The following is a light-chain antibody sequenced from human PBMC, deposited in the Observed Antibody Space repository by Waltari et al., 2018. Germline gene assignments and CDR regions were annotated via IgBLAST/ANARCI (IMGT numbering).Light chain of an antibody. CDR1: QSVGTW. Sequence: DIQMTQSPSTLSASVGDRVTISCQASQSVGTWLAWYQQKPGKAPKLLIYMASSLESGVPSRFSGSGSGREFTLTISSLQPDDFATYSCQQYSSFSTFGQGTKVDI. V-gene: IGKV1-5*03. CDR3: QQYSSFST. CDR2: MAS. J-gene: IGKJ2*01.